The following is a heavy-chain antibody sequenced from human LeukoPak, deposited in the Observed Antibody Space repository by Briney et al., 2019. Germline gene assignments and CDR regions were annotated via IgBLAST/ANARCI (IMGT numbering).Heavy chain of an antibody. J-gene: IGHJ6*03. V-gene: IGHV3-21*01. CDR3: AKSSGWNYYYYYMDV. D-gene: IGHD6-19*01. Sequence: GGSLRLSCAASGFTFSNYGMNWVRQAPGKGLEWVSSISSSSTYIYYADSVKGRFTISRDNAKNSLYLQMNSLRAEDTAVYYCAKSSGWNYYYYYMDVWGKGTTVIASS. CDR2: ISSSSTYI. CDR1: GFTFSNYG.